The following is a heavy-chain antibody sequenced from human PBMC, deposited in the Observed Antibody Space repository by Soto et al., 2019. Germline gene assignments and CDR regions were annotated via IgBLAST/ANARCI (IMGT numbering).Heavy chain of an antibody. CDR1: GGSISSGGYY. CDR3: ASLGDYGTGYYYYGMDV. D-gene: IGHD4-17*01. Sequence: TLSLTCTVSGGSISSGGYYWSWIRQHPGKGLEWIGYIYYSGSTYYNPSLKSRVTISVDTSKNQFSLKLSSVTAADTAVYYCASLGDYGTGYYYYGMDVWGQGTTVTVSS. V-gene: IGHV4-31*03. J-gene: IGHJ6*02. CDR2: IYYSGST.